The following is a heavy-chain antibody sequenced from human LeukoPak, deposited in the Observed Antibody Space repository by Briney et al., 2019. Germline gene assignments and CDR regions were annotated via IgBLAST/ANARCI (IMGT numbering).Heavy chain of an antibody. V-gene: IGHV3-15*01. CDR2: IKSKTDGGTT. D-gene: IGHD5-24*01. CDR1: GFTFSTYY. Sequence: GGSLRLSCAASGFTFSTYYMSWVRQAPGKGLEWVGRIKSKTDGGTTDYAAPVKGRFTISRDDSKNTLYLQMNSLKTEDTAVYYCTTERERWLQLPFDYWGQGTLVTVSS. J-gene: IGHJ4*02. CDR3: TTERERWLQLPFDY.